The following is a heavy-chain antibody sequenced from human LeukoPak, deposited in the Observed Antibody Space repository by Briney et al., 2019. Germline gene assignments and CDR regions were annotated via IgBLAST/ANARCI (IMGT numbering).Heavy chain of an antibody. CDR3: ASSGGGRSSNYFDY. Sequence: SETLSLTCAVSGGSISSGGYSWSWIRQPPGKGLEWIGYIYHSGSTYYNPSLKSRVTISVDRSKSQFSLKLSSVTAADTAVYYCASSGGGRSSNYFDYWGQGTLVTVSS. CDR2: IYHSGST. D-gene: IGHD2-15*01. V-gene: IGHV4-30-2*01. CDR1: GGSISSGGYS. J-gene: IGHJ4*02.